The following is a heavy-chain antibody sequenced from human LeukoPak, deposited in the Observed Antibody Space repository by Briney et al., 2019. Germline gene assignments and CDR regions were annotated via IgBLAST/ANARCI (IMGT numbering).Heavy chain of an antibody. CDR2: ISGSGGST. V-gene: IGHV3-23*01. D-gene: IGHD1-26*01. CDR1: GFTFSSYA. Sequence: PGGSLRLSCAASGFTFSSYAMSWVRQAPGKGLEWVSAISGSGGSTYYADSVKGRFTISRDNSKNTLYLQMNSLRAEDTAVYYCAKSPYSGSYPKADYWGQGTLVTVSS. J-gene: IGHJ4*02. CDR3: AKSPYSGSYPKADY.